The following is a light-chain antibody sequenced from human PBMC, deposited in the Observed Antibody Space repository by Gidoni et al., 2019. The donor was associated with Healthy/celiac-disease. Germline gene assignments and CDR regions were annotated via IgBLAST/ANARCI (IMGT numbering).Light chain of an antibody. J-gene: IGLJ3*02. CDR1: SGHSSYA. CDR3: QTWGTGIQV. CDR2: LNSDGSH. V-gene: IGLV4-69*01. Sequence: QLVLTQSPSASASLGASVKLTCNLSSGHSSYAIAWHQQQPEKGPRYLMKLNSDGSHSKGDGIPYRFSGSSSGAERYLTISSLQSEDEADYYCQTWGTGIQVFGGGTKLTVL.